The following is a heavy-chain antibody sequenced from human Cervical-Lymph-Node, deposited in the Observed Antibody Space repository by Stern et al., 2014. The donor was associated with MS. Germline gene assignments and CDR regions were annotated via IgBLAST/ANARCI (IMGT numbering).Heavy chain of an antibody. Sequence: VQLVESGAEVKKPGASVKVSCKASGYTFNSDYIHWVRQAPGQGLEWMGIINPSGGSTSYAQKFQGRVTMTRDTSTSTVYMEVSSLRSEDTAVYYCAREVAGHRLGMMDVWGQGTTVTVSS. CDR3: AREVAGHRLGMMDV. CDR2: INPSGGST. J-gene: IGHJ6*02. V-gene: IGHV1-46*02. D-gene: IGHD6-19*01. CDR1: GYTFNSDY.